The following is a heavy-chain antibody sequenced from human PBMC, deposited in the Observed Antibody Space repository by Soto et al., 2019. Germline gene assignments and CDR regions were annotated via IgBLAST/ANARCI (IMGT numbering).Heavy chain of an antibody. D-gene: IGHD3-3*01. CDR1: GFTFSSYW. CDR3: ARRNYDFWSGYHDAFAI. J-gene: IGHJ3*02. CDR2: INSDGSST. Sequence: EVQLVESGGGLVQPGGSLRLSCAASGFTFSSYWMHWVRQAPGKGLVWVSRINSDGSSTSYADSVKGRFTISRDNAKNTLYLQMNGLRAEDTAVYYCARRNYDFWSGYHDAFAIWGQGTMVTVSS. V-gene: IGHV3-74*01.